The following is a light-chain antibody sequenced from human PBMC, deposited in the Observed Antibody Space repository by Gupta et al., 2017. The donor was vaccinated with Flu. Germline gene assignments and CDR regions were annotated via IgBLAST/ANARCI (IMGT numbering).Light chain of an antibody. V-gene: IGLV3-19*01. CDR2: AKN. CDR3: NSRDSTDNHQAV. J-gene: IGLJ2*01. Sequence: QKVRITCQGDSLRNSYASWSQQKPGQAPVLVIYAKNIRPSGIPDRFSGSSSGNTASLTITGAQAEDEADYYCNSRDSTDNHQAVFGGGTKLTVL. CDR1: SLRNSY.